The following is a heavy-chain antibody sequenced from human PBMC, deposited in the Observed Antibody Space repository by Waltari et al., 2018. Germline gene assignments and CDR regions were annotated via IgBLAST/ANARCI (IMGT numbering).Heavy chain of an antibody. D-gene: IGHD3-9*01. V-gene: IGHV3-23*01. Sequence: EVELLESGGGLVQPGGSLRLSCTTSGFTFSGNAMGWVRQAPVKGRKCVACIGSDLNTHYADSVKGRFTISRDNSKNTLYLQMNSLRAEDTALYYCVKDIFRWAFDIWGQGTMVTVSS. CDR1: GFTFSGNA. CDR3: VKDIFRWAFDI. CDR2: IGSDLNT. J-gene: IGHJ3*02.